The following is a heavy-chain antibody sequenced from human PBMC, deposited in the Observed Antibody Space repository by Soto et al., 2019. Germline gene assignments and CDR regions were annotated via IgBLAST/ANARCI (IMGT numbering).Heavy chain of an antibody. CDR2: ISSGSSYI. D-gene: IGHD6-19*01. Sequence: EVQLVESGGGLVKPGGSLRISCAASGFTFSNYGMNWVRQAPGKGLEWVSSISSGSSYIFYADSVKGRFTISRDNAENSLYLQMNSLTAEDSAVYYCARDPGSVWEYVQHWGQGTLVTVSA. V-gene: IGHV3-21*02. J-gene: IGHJ1*01. CDR1: GFTFSNYG. CDR3: ARDPGSVWEYVQH.